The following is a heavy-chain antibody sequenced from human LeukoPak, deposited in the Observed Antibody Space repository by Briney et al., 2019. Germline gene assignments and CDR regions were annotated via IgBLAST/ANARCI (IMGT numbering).Heavy chain of an antibody. CDR2: INPNSGGT. V-gene: IGHV1-2*02. J-gene: IGHJ4*02. CDR1: GYTFTGYY. D-gene: IGHD5-12*01. CDR3: ARAWLRLNPYFDY. Sequence: ASVKVSCKASGYTFTGYYMHWVRQAPGQGLEWMGWINPNSGGTNYAQKFQGRVTMTRDTSISTSYMELSRLRSDDTAAYYCARAWLRLNPYFDYWGQGTLVTVSS.